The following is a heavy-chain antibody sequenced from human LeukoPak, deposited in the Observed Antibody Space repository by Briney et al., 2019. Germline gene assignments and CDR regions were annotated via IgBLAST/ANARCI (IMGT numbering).Heavy chain of an antibody. V-gene: IGHV5-51*01. CDR3: ARPSSVYYDSSGYYPDAFDI. CDR2: IYPGDSDT. Sequence: GESLKISCKGSGYSFTSYWIGWVRQMPGKGLEWMGIIYPGDSDTRYSPSFQGQVTISADKSISTAYLQWSSLKASDTAMYYCARPSSVYYDSSGYYPDAFDIWGQGTMVTVSS. CDR1: GYSFTSYW. D-gene: IGHD3-22*01. J-gene: IGHJ3*02.